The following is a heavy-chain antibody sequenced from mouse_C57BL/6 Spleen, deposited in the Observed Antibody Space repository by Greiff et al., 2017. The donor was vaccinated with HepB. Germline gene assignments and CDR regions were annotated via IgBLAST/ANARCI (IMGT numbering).Heavy chain of an antibody. CDR1: GFTFSSYA. CDR3: TRDGAYGSSSWYFDV. D-gene: IGHD1-1*01. CDR2: ISSGGDYI. J-gene: IGHJ1*03. Sequence: EVQLVESGEGLVKPGGSLKLSCAASGFTFSSYAMSWVRQTPEKRLEWVAYISSGGDYIYYADTVKGRFTISRDNARNTLYLQMSSLKSEDTAMYYGTRDGAYGSSSWYFDVWGTGTTVTVSS. V-gene: IGHV5-9-1*02.